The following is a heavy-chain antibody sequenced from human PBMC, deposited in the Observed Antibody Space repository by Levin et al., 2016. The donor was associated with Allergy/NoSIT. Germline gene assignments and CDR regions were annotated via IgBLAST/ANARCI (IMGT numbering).Heavy chain of an antibody. J-gene: IGHJ5*02. V-gene: IGHV4-31*03. D-gene: IGHD2-2*01. Sequence: SETLSLTCTVSGGSISSGGYYWSWIRQHPGKGLEWIGYIYYSGSTYYNPSLKSRVTISVDTSKNQFSLKLSSVTAADTAVYYCVAYCSSTSCENWFDPWGQGTLVTVSS. CDR3: VAYCSSTSCENWFDP. CDR1: GGSISSGGYY. CDR2: IYYSGST.